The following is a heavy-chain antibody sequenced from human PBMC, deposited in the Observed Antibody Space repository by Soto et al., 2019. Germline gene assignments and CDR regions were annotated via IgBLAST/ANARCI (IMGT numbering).Heavy chain of an antibody. CDR1: GLTFSSYG. Sequence: RRLSCAASGLTFSSYGMHWVRQAPGKGLEWVAVISYDGSNKYYADSVKGRFTISRDNSKNTLYLQMNSLRAEDTAVYYCAKALTMISPFDYWGQGTLVTVSS. CDR2: ISYDGSNK. CDR3: AKALTMISPFDY. J-gene: IGHJ4*02. V-gene: IGHV3-30*18. D-gene: IGHD3-22*01.